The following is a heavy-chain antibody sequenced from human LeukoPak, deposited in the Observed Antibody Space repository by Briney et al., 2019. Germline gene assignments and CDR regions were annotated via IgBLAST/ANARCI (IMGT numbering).Heavy chain of an antibody. Sequence: SETLSLTCTVSGGSISNYYWSWIRQPPGKGLEWIGYIYYSGSTNYNPSLKSRVTISVDTSKNQFSLKLSSVTAADTAVYYCARHVAAAAGPDYWGQGTLVTVSS. CDR3: ARHVAAAAGPDY. J-gene: IGHJ4*02. CDR2: IYYSGST. CDR1: GGSISNYY. D-gene: IGHD6-13*01. V-gene: IGHV4-59*08.